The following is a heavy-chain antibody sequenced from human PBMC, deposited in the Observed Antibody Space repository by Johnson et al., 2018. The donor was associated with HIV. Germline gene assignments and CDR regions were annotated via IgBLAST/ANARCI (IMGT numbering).Heavy chain of an antibody. J-gene: IGHJ3*02. CDR3: SRDSWGRRPHDTFDI. CDR2: IRGNPYGGTP. CDR1: GFTFSDYT. Sequence: VQLVESGGDLVQPGRSLRLSCTASGFTFSDYTMSWVRQAPGKGLEWVGFIRGNPYGGTPEYAASVKGRFTISRDDSKTIAYLQMNSLRTEDTAIYYCSRDSWGRRPHDTFDIWGQGTMVTVSS. V-gene: IGHV3-49*04. D-gene: IGHD3-16*01.